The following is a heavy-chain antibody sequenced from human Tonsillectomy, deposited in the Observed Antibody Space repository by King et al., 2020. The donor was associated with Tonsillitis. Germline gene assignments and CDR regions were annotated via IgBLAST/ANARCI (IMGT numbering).Heavy chain of an antibody. Sequence: VQLVESGGTLVKPGGSLRLSCGGSGFIFSDYYMTWIRQAPGTGLEWVSYISNTGDSTYYADSVKGRFTVSRDNAKNSLYLQMNNLRAEDTAVYYCAREVYHSGSFDSWGQGTLVTVSS. J-gene: IGHJ4*02. CDR3: AREVYHSGSFDS. CDR1: GFIFSDYY. D-gene: IGHD3-22*01. V-gene: IGHV3-11*01. CDR2: ISNTGDST.